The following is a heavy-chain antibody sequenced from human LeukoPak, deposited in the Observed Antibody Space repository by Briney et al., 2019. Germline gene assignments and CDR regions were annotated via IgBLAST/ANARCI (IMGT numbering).Heavy chain of an antibody. CDR3: AKGALGVAPADWFDP. CDR2: IYHSGST. Sequence: SETLSLTCTVSGGSISSGGYYWSWIRQPPGKGLEWIGYIYHSGSTNYNPSLKSRVTISVDTSKNQFSLKLTSVTAADTAVYYCAKGALGVAPADWFDPWGQGILVTVSS. CDR1: GGSISSGGYY. V-gene: IGHV4-61*08. J-gene: IGHJ5*02. D-gene: IGHD2-2*01.